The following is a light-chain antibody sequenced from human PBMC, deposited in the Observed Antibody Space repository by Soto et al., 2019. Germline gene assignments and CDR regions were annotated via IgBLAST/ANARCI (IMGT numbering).Light chain of an antibody. CDR1: SSDVGAHNY. CDR3: SSYAGGTNWE. Sequence: QSVLTQPPSASGSPGQSLTISCTGTSSDVGAHNYVSWYQQNPGKAPKLMLYDVNKRPSGVPDRYSGSKSGNTASLTVSGLQDEDEAEYYCSSYAGGTNWEFVGGTKVTVL. V-gene: IGLV2-8*01. CDR2: DVN. J-gene: IGLJ3*02.